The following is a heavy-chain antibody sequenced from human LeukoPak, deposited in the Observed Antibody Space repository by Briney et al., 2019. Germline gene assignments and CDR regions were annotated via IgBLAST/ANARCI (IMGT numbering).Heavy chain of an antibody. D-gene: IGHD3-10*01. CDR3: AKGSITMVRGVTSFDY. CDR1: GFTFSSYS. Sequence: GGSLRLSCAASGFTFSSYSMNWVRQAPGKGLEWVSAISGSGGSTYYADSVKGRFTISRDNSKNTLYLQMNSLRAEDTAVYYCAKGSITMVRGVTSFDYWGQGTLVTVSS. CDR2: ISGSGGST. V-gene: IGHV3-23*01. J-gene: IGHJ4*02.